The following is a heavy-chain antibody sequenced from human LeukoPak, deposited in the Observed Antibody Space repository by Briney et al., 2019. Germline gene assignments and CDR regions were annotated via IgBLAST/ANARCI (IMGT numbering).Heavy chain of an antibody. CDR3: ARDKDYVNYPFDY. D-gene: IGHD4-11*01. J-gene: IGHJ4*02. CDR1: GFNFGTYI. CDR2: ISSSSTSK. Sequence: GGSLGLSCAASGFNFGTYIMNWVRQAPGKGLEWVSHISSSSTSKYYADSVKGRFTISRDNAKNSLFLQMNSLRDEDTAVYYCARDKDYVNYPFDYWGQGTLVTVSS. V-gene: IGHV3-48*02.